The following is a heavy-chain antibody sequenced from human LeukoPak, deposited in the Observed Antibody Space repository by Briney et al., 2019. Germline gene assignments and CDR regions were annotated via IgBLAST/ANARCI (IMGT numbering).Heavy chain of an antibody. V-gene: IGHV1-18*01. CDR1: GYTFTSYG. CDR3: ARDLWGYCSSTSCPGDY. D-gene: IGHD2-2*01. J-gene: IGHJ4*02. CDR2: ISAYNGNT. Sequence: GASAKVSCKASGYTFTSYGISWVRQAPGQGLEWMGWISAYNGNTNYAQKLQGRVTMTTDTSTSTAYMELRSLRSDDTAVYYCARDLWGYCSSTSCPGDYWGQGTLVTVSS.